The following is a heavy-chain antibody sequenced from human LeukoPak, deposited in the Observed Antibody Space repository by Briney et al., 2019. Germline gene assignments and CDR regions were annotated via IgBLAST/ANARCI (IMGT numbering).Heavy chain of an antibody. J-gene: IGHJ4*02. Sequence: ASVKVSCKASGYTFTSYAMHWVRQAPGQRLEWMGWINAGNGNTKYSQKFQGRVTITRDTSASTAYMELSSLRSEDTAVYYCARGGILRYFDWLLLDVDYWGQGTLVTVSS. D-gene: IGHD3-9*01. CDR3: ARGGILRYFDWLLLDVDY. V-gene: IGHV1-3*01. CDR1: GYTFTSYA. CDR2: INAGNGNT.